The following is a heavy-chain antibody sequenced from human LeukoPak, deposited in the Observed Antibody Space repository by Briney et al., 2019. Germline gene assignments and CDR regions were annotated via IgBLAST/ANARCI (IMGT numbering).Heavy chain of an antibody. CDR3: ARDHGSTTVTIRKESYYYYYMDV. J-gene: IGHJ6*03. CDR1: GYSFIDYY. V-gene: IGHV1-2*02. CDR2: IHPNSDGT. D-gene: IGHD4-17*01. Sequence: ASVKVSCKTSGYSFIDYYIHWVRQAPGQGLEWMGSIHPNSDGTKYAETFQGRVTLTRDSSISTAYMELNRLTSDDTAVYYCARDHGSTTVTIRKESYYYYYMDVWGKGTTVTVSS.